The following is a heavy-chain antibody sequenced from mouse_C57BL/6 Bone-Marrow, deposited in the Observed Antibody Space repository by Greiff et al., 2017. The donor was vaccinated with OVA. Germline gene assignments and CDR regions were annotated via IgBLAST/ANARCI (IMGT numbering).Heavy chain of an antibody. Sequence: DVHLVESGGDLVKPGGSLKLSCAASGFTFSSYGMSWVRQTPDKRLEWVATISSGGSYTYYPDSVKGRFTISRDNAKNTLYLQMSSLKSEDTAMYYCARHAYYGIPYAMDYWGQGTSVTVSS. CDR2: ISSGGSYT. D-gene: IGHD2-10*01. CDR1: GFTFSSYG. CDR3: ARHAYYGIPYAMDY. J-gene: IGHJ4*01. V-gene: IGHV5-6*01.